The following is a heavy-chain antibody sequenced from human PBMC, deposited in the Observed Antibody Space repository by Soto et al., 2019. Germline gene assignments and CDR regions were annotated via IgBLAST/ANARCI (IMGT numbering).Heavy chain of an antibody. CDR2: IYYTGTT. CDR1: GGSISDSY. D-gene: IGHD3-9*01. Sequence: SETLSLTCSVSGGSISDSYWSWIRQPPGKGMEWIGYIYYTGTTYYNPSLKSRVTISIDTSKNQFSLKLNSVTAADTAVYYCARDRKYDILTGSYYYYAMDVWGQGTTVTVSS. V-gene: IGHV4-59*01. CDR3: ARDRKYDILTGSYYYYAMDV. J-gene: IGHJ6*02.